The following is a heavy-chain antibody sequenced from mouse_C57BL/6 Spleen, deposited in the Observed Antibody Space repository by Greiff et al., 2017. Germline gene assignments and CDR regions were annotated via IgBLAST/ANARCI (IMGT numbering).Heavy chain of an antibody. CDR2: ISSGSSTI. Sequence: EVKVEESGGGLVKPGGSLKLSCAASGFTFSDYGMHWVRQAPEKGLEWVAYISSGSSTIYYADTVKGRFTISRDNAKNTLFLQMTSLRSEDTAMYYCASYYYGSSEYAMDYWGQGTSVTVSS. CDR3: ASYYYGSSEYAMDY. J-gene: IGHJ4*01. D-gene: IGHD1-1*01. V-gene: IGHV5-17*01. CDR1: GFTFSDYG.